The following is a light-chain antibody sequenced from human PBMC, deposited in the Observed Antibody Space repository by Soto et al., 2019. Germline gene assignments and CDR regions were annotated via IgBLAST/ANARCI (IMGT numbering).Light chain of an antibody. J-gene: IGKJ1*01. CDR1: ETVSNNY. CDR3: QQYGSSGT. V-gene: IGKV3-20*01. Sequence: EVVLTQSPGSLSLSPGERATLSCRASETVSNNYLAWYQQKPGQAPRLLIFVASSRATGIPDRFRGSGSGTDFTLTITRLEPEDYAVYYCQQYGSSGTFGQGTKVDIK. CDR2: VAS.